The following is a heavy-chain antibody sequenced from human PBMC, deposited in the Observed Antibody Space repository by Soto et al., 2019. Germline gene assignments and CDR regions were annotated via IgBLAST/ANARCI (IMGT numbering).Heavy chain of an antibody. CDR2: VSHDGRNT. Sequence: VQLVESGGGVVKPGRSLRLSCAASGFNFSDYAMHWVRQAPGKGLEWVAVVSHDGRNTHYADSVKGRFTISRDSSKNTVSLEVTSLRAEDTAVCYCAKGGRQWLVTSDFNYWGQGALVTVS. J-gene: IGHJ4*02. D-gene: IGHD6-19*01. CDR3: AKGGRQWLVTSDFNY. CDR1: GFNFSDYA. V-gene: IGHV3-30*18.